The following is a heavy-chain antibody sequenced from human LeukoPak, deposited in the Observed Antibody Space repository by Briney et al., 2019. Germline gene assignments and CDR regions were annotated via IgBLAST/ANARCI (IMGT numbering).Heavy chain of an antibody. CDR2: IFPSGGEI. D-gene: IGHD2-8*02. CDR1: GFTFSTFA. Sequence: GGSLRLSCAASGFTFSTFAMIWVRQPPGKGLEWVSSIFPSGGEIHYADSVRGRFTISRDNSKSTLSLQMNSLRAEDTAIYYCATYRQVLLPFESWGQRTLVTVSS. V-gene: IGHV3-23*01. CDR3: ATYRQVLLPFES. J-gene: IGHJ4*02.